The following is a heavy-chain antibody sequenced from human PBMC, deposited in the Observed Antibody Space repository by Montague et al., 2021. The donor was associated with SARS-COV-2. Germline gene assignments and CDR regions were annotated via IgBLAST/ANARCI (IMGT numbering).Heavy chain of an antibody. D-gene: IGHD5-18*01. V-gene: IGHV2-70*11. J-gene: IGHJ6*02. CDR1: GFSLSTSGMC. CDR2: IDWDDDK. Sequence: PALVKPTQTLTLTCTFSGFSLSTSGMCVSWIRQPPGKALEWLARIDWDDDKYYSTSLKTRLTISKDTSKNQVVLTMTNMDPVDTATYYCARERIQLWFGDYYCGMDVWGQGTTVTVSS. CDR3: ARERIQLWFGDYYCGMDV.